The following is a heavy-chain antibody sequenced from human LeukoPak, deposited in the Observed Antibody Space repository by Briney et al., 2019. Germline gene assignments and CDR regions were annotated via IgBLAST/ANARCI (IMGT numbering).Heavy chain of an antibody. CDR2: MNPNSGNT. CDR1: GYTFTSYD. Sequence: ASVKVSCKASGYTFTSYDINWVRQATGQGLEWMGWMNPNSGNTGCAQKFQGRVTMTRNTSISTAYMELSSLRSEDTAVYYCARGHATAGVYGDYGMDVWGQGTTVTVSS. D-gene: IGHD4-17*01. J-gene: IGHJ6*02. CDR3: ARGHATAGVYGDYGMDV. V-gene: IGHV1-8*01.